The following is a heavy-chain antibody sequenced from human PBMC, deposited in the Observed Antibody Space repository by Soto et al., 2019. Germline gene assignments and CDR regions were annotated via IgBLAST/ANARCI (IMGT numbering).Heavy chain of an antibody. D-gene: IGHD1-26*01. CDR1: GFTFSTFA. V-gene: IGHV3-23*01. J-gene: IGHJ4*02. CDR2: INGGSGIT. Sequence: PGGSLRLSCAASGFTFSTFAMNWVRQAPGKGLEWVSGINGGSGITFYADSVKGRFTISRDDAENTLFLQMSILRAEDTAKYYCAKSGPTNYFDFWGQGTLVTVSS. CDR3: AKSGPTNYFDF.